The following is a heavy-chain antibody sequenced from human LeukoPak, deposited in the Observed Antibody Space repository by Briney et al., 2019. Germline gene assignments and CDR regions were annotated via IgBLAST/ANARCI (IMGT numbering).Heavy chain of an antibody. CDR1: VDTFTSYG. CDR3: ARTEIAVAGTGGDYSDYYGMDV. J-gene: IGHJ6*02. Sequence: ASQKISCKTSVDTFTSYGVSWVRQAPGQRLEWMGCISADNGDKRSAHNLQGRVTLTTDRSKSTASMELRSLRSDDSAVYYCARTEIAVAGTGGDYSDYYGMDVWGQGTTVTVSS. CDR2: ISADNGDK. V-gene: IGHV1-18*01. D-gene: IGHD6-13*01.